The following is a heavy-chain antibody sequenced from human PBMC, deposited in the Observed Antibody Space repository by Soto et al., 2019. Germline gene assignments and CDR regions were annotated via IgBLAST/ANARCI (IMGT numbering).Heavy chain of an antibody. CDR1: GFSFSIYW. D-gene: IGHD1-26*01. J-gene: IGHJ6*03. CDR3: ATGLCTRGYYIDD. Sequence: EVQLVESGGGLVQPGGSLILSCAASGFSFSIYWMHWVRQAPGKGLVWVSRIITGGSSTSYADSVKGRFTISRDNAKNTLYLQMISLRREDTAVDYCATGLCTRGYYIDDWGKGTTVTVSS. V-gene: IGHV3-74*01. CDR2: IITGGSST.